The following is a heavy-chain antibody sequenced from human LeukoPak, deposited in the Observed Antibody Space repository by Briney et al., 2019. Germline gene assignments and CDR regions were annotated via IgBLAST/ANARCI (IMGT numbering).Heavy chain of an antibody. Sequence: PGGSLRLSCAASGFTFSSYSMNWVRQAPGKGLEWVSSISSSSSYIYYADSVKGRFTISRDNAKNSLYLQMNSLRAEDTAVYYCARDGSGSGTRGLNYWGQGTLVTGSS. CDR2: ISSSSSYI. J-gene: IGHJ4*02. D-gene: IGHD3-10*01. CDR1: GFTFSSYS. CDR3: ARDGSGSGTRGLNY. V-gene: IGHV3-21*01.